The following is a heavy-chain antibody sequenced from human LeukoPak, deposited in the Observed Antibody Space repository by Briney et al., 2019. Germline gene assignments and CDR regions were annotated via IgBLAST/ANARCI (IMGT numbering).Heavy chain of an antibody. CDR1: GYSTSSSSYY. CDR3: ARYSGVWSNYFGH. D-gene: IGHD5-12*01. J-gene: IGHJ4*02. Sequence: SETLSLTCTVSGYSTSSSSYYWGWIRQPPGKGLEWTGIIYYSGTTYYDPSLKSRVTISIDTSRNQFSLKLSSVSAADTAVYYCARYSGVWSNYFGHWGQGTLVTVSS. CDR2: IYYSGTT. V-gene: IGHV4-39*01.